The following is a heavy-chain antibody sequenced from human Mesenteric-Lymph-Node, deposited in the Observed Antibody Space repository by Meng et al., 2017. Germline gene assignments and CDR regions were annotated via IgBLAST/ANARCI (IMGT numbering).Heavy chain of an antibody. V-gene: IGHV4-34*10. J-gene: IGHJ4*02. Sequence: VQLQEAGPGLVKPSETLSLTCAVYGGSFSGYYWSWIRQPPGKGLEWIGEINHSGSTNYNPSLKSRVTISVDTSKNQFSLKLSSVTAADTAVYYCARLGSSGLGRDYWGQGTLVTVSS. D-gene: IGHD3-10*01. CDR3: ARLGSSGLGRDY. CDR1: GGSFSGYY. CDR2: INHSGST.